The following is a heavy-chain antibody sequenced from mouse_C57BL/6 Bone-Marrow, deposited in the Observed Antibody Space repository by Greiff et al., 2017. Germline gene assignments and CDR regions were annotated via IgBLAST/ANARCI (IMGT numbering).Heavy chain of an antibody. D-gene: IGHD1-1*01. Sequence: QVQLQQPGTELVKPGASVKLSCKASGYTFTSYWMHWVKQRPGQGLEWIGNINPSNGGTNYNEKFKSKATLTVDKSTSTAYMQRSSLTSEASAGYYCARLILRKAMDYWGQGTSVTVSS. J-gene: IGHJ4*01. CDR2: INPSNGGT. CDR3: ARLILRKAMDY. V-gene: IGHV1-53*01. CDR1: GYTFTSYW.